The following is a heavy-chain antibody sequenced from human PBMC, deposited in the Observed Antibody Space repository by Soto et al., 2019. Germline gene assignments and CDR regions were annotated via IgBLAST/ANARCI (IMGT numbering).Heavy chain of an antibody. Sequence: EVQLLESGGGWVQPGGSLRLACEASGFSVSTHAMNWVRQAPGKGLEWVSGIADSGDRTHYADSVKGRFTISRDNSKNTLYLQMNSLRAEDTAVFYCAKGLRHPQCGGDCPAFGSWGQGTRVTVSS. D-gene: IGHD2-21*02. CDR3: AKGLRHPQCGGDCPAFGS. J-gene: IGHJ5*02. V-gene: IGHV3-23*01. CDR1: GFSVSTHA. CDR2: IADSGDRT.